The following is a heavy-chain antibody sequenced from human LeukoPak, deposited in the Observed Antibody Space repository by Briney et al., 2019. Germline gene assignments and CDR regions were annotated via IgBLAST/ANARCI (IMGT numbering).Heavy chain of an antibody. V-gene: IGHV3-48*04. Sequence: PGGTLRLSCAASGFTFSSHGINWVRQAPGKGLEWVSYIGSSGSTVYYADSVKGRFTISRDNAKNTLNLQMNSLRAEDTAVYYCARDLGQYYDTSDNWFDPWGQGTLVTVSS. CDR3: ARDLGQYYDTSDNWFDP. D-gene: IGHD3-22*01. CDR1: GFTFSSHG. CDR2: IGSSGSTV. J-gene: IGHJ5*02.